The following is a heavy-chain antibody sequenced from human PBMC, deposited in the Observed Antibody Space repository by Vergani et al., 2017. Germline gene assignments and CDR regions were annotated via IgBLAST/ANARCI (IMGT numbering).Heavy chain of an antibody. CDR1: GFTFSSYA. CDR2: ISGSGGST. J-gene: IGHJ4*02. D-gene: IGHD2-15*01. V-gene: IGHV3-23*01. CDR3: AKEGYCSGGSCYPFFDY. Sequence: EVQLLESGGGLVQPGGSLRLSCAASGFTFSSYAMSWVRQAPGKGLEWVSAISGSGGSTYYADSVKGRFTISRDNSKNTLYLQMNSLRAEDTAVYYCAKEGYCSGGSCYPFFDYWGQGTLVTVSS.